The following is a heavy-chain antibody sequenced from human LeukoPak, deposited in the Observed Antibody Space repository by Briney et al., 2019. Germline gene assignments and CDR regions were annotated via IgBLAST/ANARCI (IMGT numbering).Heavy chain of an antibody. CDR3: ARGVGYYDSSGTIDY. CDR1: GFTFSSYG. Sequence: GGSLRLSCAASGFTFSSYGMHWVRQAPGKGLEWVAVVWYDGSKKYSADSVKGRITISRDDSKNALYLQMNSLRAEDTAVYYCARGVGYYDSSGTIDYWGQGTLVTVSS. CDR2: VWYDGSKK. V-gene: IGHV3-33*01. D-gene: IGHD3-22*01. J-gene: IGHJ4*02.